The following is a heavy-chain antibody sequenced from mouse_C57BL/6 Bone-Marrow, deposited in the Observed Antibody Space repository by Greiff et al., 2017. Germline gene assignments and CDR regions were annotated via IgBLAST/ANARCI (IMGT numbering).Heavy chain of an antibody. CDR1: GFTFSDYY. V-gene: IGHV5-16*01. CDR2: INYDGSST. J-gene: IGHJ4*01. Sequence: EVKVVESEGGLVQPGSSMKLSCTASGFTFSDYYMAWVRQVPEKGLEWVANINYDGSSTYYLDSLKSRFIISRDNAKNILYLQMSSLRSEDTATYYCAREGSSRGAMDYWGQGTSVTVSS. CDR3: AREGSSRGAMDY.